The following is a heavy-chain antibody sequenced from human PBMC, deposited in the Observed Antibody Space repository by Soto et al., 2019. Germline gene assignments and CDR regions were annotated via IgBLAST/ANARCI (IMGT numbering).Heavy chain of an antibody. Sequence: GGSLRLSCAASGFTFSSYSMNWVRQAPGKGLEWVSSISSSSSYIYYADSVKGRFTISRDNAKNSLYLQMNSLRAEDTAVYYCARDGYYYDSSGYYYFDYWGQGTLVTVSS. CDR1: GFTFSSYS. D-gene: IGHD3-22*01. V-gene: IGHV3-21*01. CDR3: ARDGYYYDSSGYYYFDY. CDR2: ISSSSSYI. J-gene: IGHJ4*02.